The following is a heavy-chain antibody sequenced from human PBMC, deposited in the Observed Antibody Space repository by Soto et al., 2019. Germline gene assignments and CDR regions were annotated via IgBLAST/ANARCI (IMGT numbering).Heavy chain of an antibody. Sequence: PGGSLRLSCAASGFTFSSYAMSWVRQAPGKGLEWVSAISGSGGSTYYADSVKGRFTISRDNSKNTLYLQMNSLRAEDTAVYYCAKARGGYSYPSRYFDYWGQGTLVTVSS. CDR1: GFTFSSYA. CDR2: ISGSGGST. D-gene: IGHD5-18*01. J-gene: IGHJ4*02. V-gene: IGHV3-23*01. CDR3: AKARGGYSYPSRYFDY.